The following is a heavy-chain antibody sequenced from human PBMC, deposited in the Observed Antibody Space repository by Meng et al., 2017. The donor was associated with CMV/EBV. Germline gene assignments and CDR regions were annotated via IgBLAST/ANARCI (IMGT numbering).Heavy chain of an antibody. CDR3: ARDGVSIVGATTVDY. Sequence: ASVKVSCKASGYTFTSYGISWVRQAPGQGLEWMGWISAYNGNTNYAQKLQGRVTMTTDTSTSTAYMELRSLRSDDTAVYYCARDGVSIVGATTVDYWGQGTPVTVSS. V-gene: IGHV1-18*01. D-gene: IGHD1-26*01. CDR2: ISAYNGNT. J-gene: IGHJ4*02. CDR1: GYTFTSYG.